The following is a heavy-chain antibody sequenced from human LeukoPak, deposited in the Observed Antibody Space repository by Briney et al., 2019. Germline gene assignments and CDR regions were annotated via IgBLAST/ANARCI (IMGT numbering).Heavy chain of an antibody. CDR2: INHSGST. V-gene: IGHV4-34*01. D-gene: IGHD2-2*01. J-gene: IGHJ4*02. CDR1: GGSFSGYY. Sequence: SETLSLTCAVYGGSFSGYYWSWIRQPPGKGLEWMGEINHSGSTNYNPSLKSRVTISVDTSKNHFSLKLSSVTAADTAVYYCARGHSIVVVQDALPWRAYFDYWGQGTLVTVSS. CDR3: ARGHSIVVVQDALPWRAYFDY.